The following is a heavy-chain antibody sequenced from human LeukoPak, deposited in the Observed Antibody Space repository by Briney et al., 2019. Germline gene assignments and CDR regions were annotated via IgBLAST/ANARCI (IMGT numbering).Heavy chain of an antibody. Sequence: PGGSLRLSCAASGFSFSSYTMNWVRQTPGKGLEWVSGTGGSGDNTYYADSVKGRFSISRDNSKNTVYLQMNSLRAEDTALYYCARVRGYDSSGSSDFQHWGQGTLVTVSS. CDR3: ARVRGYDSSGSSDFQH. V-gene: IGHV3-23*01. J-gene: IGHJ1*01. D-gene: IGHD3-22*01. CDR1: GFSFSSYT. CDR2: TGGSGDNT.